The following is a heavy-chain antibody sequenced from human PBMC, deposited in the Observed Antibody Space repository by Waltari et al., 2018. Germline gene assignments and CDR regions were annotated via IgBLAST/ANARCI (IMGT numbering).Heavy chain of an antibody. J-gene: IGHJ6*03. CDR2: ISTSSSPI. D-gene: IGHD3-10*01. CDR3: ARGRVNGYMDV. Sequence: EVQLVESGGGLVQPGGSLRLSCAASGFTFSSYSMNWVRQAPGKGLAWISYISTSSSPIYYADSVKGRFTISRDNAKNSLYLQMNSLRAEDTALYYCARGRVNGYMDVWGKGTTVTVSS. V-gene: IGHV3-48*04. CDR1: GFTFSSYS.